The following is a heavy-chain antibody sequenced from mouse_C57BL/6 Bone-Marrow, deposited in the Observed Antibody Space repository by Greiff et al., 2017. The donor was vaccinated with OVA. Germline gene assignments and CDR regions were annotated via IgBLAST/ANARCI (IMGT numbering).Heavy chain of an antibody. J-gene: IGHJ1*03. CDR2: ILPGSGST. Sequence: QVQLKQSGAELMKPGASVKLSCKATGYTFTGYWIEWVKQRPGHGLEWIGEILPGSGSTTYNEKFKGKATFTADTSSNTAYMPLSSLTTEDSAIYYCARSTVVDWYFDVWGTGTTVTVSS. CDR1: GYTFTGYW. V-gene: IGHV1-9*01. CDR3: ARSTVVDWYFDV. D-gene: IGHD1-1*01.